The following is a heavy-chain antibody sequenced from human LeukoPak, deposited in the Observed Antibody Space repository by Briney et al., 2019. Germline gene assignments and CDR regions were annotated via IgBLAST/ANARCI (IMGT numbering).Heavy chain of an antibody. Sequence: ASVKVSCKVSGYTLTELSMHWVRQAPGKGLEWMGGFDPEDGETIYAQKFQGRVTMTEDTSTDTAYMELSSLRSEDTAVYYCATGKMYSGSYSFDYWGQGTLVTVSP. V-gene: IGHV1-24*01. J-gene: IGHJ4*02. CDR1: GYTLTELS. CDR2: FDPEDGET. CDR3: ATGKMYSGSYSFDY. D-gene: IGHD1-26*01.